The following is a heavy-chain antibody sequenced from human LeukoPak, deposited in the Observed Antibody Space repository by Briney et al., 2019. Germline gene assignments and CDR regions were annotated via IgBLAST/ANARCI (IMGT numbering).Heavy chain of an antibody. D-gene: IGHD6-6*01. CDR3: ARKGPYSSSSEGFDY. Sequence: GGSLRLSCAASGFTFSSYSMNWVRQAPGKGLEWLSSISSSSSYIYYADSVKGRFTISRDNAKNSLYLQMNSLRAEDTAVYYCARKGPYSSSSEGFDYWGQGTLVTVSS. V-gene: IGHV3-21*01. J-gene: IGHJ4*02. CDR2: ISSSSSYI. CDR1: GFTFSSYS.